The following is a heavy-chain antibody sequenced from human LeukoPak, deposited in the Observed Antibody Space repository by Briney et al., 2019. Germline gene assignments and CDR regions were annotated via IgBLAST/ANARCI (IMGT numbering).Heavy chain of an antibody. CDR1: GGTFSNYA. D-gene: IGHD5-12*01. V-gene: IGHV1-18*01. Sequence: GASVKVSCKASGGTFSNYAISWVRQAPGQGLEWMGWISAYNGNTNYAQKLQGRVTMTTDTSTSTAYMELRSLRSDDTAVYYCARDGARTYVDIVATIGDSLGYYWGQGTLVTVSS. CDR2: ISAYNGNT. CDR3: ARDGARTYVDIVATIGDSLGYY. J-gene: IGHJ4*02.